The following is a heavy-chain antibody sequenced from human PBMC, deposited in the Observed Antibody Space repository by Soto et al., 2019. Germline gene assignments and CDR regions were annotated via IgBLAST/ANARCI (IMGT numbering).Heavy chain of an antibody. CDR1: GGSFSGYY. V-gene: IGHV4-34*01. CDR3: ARQSYYYYGMDV. D-gene: IGHD6-19*01. CDR2: INHSGST. Sequence: SETLSLTCAVYGGSFSGYYWSWIRQPPGKGLEWIGEINHSGSTNYNPSLKSRVTISVDTSKNQFSLKLSSVTAADTAVYYCARQSYYYYGMDVWGQGTTVTSP. J-gene: IGHJ6*02.